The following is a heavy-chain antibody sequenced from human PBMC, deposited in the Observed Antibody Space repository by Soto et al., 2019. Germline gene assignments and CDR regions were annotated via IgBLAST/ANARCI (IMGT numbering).Heavy chain of an antibody. J-gene: IGHJ6*02. D-gene: IGHD2-15*01. CDR3: AKSGGFYYYYGMDV. CDR2: ISGSGGST. CDR1: GFTFSSYA. Sequence: PGGSLRVSCAASGFTFSSYAMSWVRQAPGKGLEWVSAISGSGGSTYYADSVKGRFTISRDNSKNTLYLQMNSLRAEDTAVYYCAKSGGFYYYYGMDVWGQGTTVTVSS. V-gene: IGHV3-23*01.